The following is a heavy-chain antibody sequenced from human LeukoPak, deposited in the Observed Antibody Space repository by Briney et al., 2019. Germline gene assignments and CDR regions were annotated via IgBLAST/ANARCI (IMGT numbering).Heavy chain of an antibody. CDR2: INPNSGGT. V-gene: IGHV1-2*02. CDR3: ARDLEVTTGGGDY. D-gene: IGHD4-17*01. J-gene: IGHJ4*02. CDR1: GYTFTGYY. Sequence: ASVKVSCKASGYTFTGYYMHWVRQAPGQGLEWMGWINPNSGGTNYAQKFQGRVTMTRDTSICTVYMELSSLRSEDTAVYYCARDLEVTTGGGDYWGQGTLVTVSS.